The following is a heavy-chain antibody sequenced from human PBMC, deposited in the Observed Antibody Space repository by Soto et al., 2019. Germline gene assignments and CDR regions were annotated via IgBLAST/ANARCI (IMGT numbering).Heavy chain of an antibody. Sequence: GGSLRLSCAASGFTFDDYAMHWVRQAPGKGLEWVSGISWNSGSIGYADSVKGRFTISRDNAKNSLYLQMNSLRAEDTALYYCAKDLSAENPRGDAFDIWGQGTMVTVSS. V-gene: IGHV3-9*01. CDR1: GFTFDDYA. CDR3: AKDLSAENPRGDAFDI. J-gene: IGHJ3*02. CDR2: ISWNSGSI. D-gene: IGHD3-10*01.